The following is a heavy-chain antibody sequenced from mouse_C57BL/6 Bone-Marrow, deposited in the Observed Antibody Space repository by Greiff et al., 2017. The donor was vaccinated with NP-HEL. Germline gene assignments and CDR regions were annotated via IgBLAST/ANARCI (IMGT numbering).Heavy chain of an antibody. CDR3: ARGVITTVVGYFDV. CDR1: GYSITSGYH. V-gene: IGHV3-6*01. J-gene: IGHJ1*03. CDR2: ISYDGSN. D-gene: IGHD1-1*01. Sequence: EVQVVESGPGLVKPSQSLSLTCSVTGYSITSGYHWNWIRQFPGNKLEWMGYISYDGSNNYNPSLKNRISITRDTSKNQFFLKLNSVTTEDTATYYCARGVITTVVGYFDVWGTGTTVTVSS.